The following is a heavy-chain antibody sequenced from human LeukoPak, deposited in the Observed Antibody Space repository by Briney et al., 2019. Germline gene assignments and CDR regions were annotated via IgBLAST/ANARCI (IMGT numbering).Heavy chain of an antibody. D-gene: IGHD6-19*01. CDR2: IRYDGSNK. Sequence: GGSLRLSCAASGFTFSSYGMHWVRQAPGKGLEWVAFIRYDGSNKYYADSVKGRFTISRDNSKNPLYLQMNSLRAEDTAVYYCARVPITLAGTKDAKYFQHWGQGTLVTVSS. V-gene: IGHV3-30*02. CDR3: ARVPITLAGTKDAKYFQH. CDR1: GFTFSSYG. J-gene: IGHJ1*01.